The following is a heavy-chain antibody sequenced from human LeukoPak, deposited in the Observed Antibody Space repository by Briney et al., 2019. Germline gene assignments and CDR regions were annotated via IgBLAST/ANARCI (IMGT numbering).Heavy chain of an antibody. CDR2: ISGSGGSK. Sequence: GASLRLSCAATGFTFSSYAMSWVRQAPGKGLEWVSAISGSGGSKYYADSVKGRFTISRDNTKNTLYLQMNSLRAEDTAVYYCAKDEGYDSSGYYGDYWGQGTLVTVSS. V-gene: IGHV3-23*01. CDR1: GFTFSSYA. CDR3: AKDEGYDSSGYYGDY. J-gene: IGHJ4*02. D-gene: IGHD3-22*01.